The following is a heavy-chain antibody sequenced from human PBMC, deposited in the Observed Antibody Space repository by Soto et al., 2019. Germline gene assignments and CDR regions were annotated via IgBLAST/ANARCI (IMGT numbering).Heavy chain of an antibody. J-gene: IGHJ5*02. CDR3: AKDARGYTYGTLDP. Sequence: EVQLVESGGGLVQPGGSLRLSCAASGFTFSTYAMSWVRQAPGKGLEWVSGITDNSDTTYYADFAKGRFTISRDNSKNTLYLQMNSLRAGDTALYYCAKDARGYTYGTLDPWGQGTLVTVSS. D-gene: IGHD5-18*01. CDR2: ITDNSDTT. V-gene: IGHV3-23*04. CDR1: GFTFSTYA.